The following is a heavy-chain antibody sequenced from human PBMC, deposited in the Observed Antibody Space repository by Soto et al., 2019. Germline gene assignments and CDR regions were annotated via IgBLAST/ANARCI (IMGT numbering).Heavy chain of an antibody. Sequence: EVQLVESGGGLVQPGGSLRLSCAASGFTFSNFAMSWVRQAPGKGLEWVASISGSGGSIYDADSVKGRFTISRDNSKNAMYRQMNSLRADATAVYYCATDPYGSGSYSVDSWGQGTLVTVSS. CDR2: ISGSGGSI. J-gene: IGHJ4*02. CDR1: GFTFSNFA. V-gene: IGHV3-23*04. CDR3: ATDPYGSGSYSVDS. D-gene: IGHD3-10*01.